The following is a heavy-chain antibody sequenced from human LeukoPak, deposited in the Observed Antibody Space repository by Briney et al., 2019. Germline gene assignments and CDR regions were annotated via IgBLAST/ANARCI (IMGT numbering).Heavy chain of an antibody. J-gene: IGHJ4*02. Sequence: ASVKVSCKASGYTFTSYEINWVRQATGQGLEWMGWMNPNRGKTGYAQKFQGRVTITRNTSISTAYMELSSLRSEGTAVYYCARGLRGYDTFWGQGTLVTVSS. CDR3: ARGLRGYDTF. D-gene: IGHD5-12*01. CDR2: MNPNRGKT. CDR1: GYTFTSYE. V-gene: IGHV1-8*03.